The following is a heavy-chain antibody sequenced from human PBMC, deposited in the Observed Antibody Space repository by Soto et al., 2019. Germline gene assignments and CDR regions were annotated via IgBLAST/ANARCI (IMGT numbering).Heavy chain of an antibody. V-gene: IGHV3-30-3*01. J-gene: IGHJ1*01. CDR1: GFIFSDYA. D-gene: IGHD6-6*01. CDR3: ARENSRISPRLFQH. Sequence: GGSLRLSCVASGFIFSDYAIHWARQAPGKGLEWVALISPAGTNQYYADSAKGRFTISRDSSKNTLYLQMNSLRPEDTGLYYCARENSRISPRLFQHWGHGTLVTVSS. CDR2: ISPAGTNQ.